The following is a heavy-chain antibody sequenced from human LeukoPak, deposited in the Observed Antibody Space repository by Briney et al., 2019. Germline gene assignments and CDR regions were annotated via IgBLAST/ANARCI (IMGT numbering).Heavy chain of an antibody. CDR2: IYYSGSGST. CDR3: ARVLGRYDAFDI. CDR1: GGSITSYY. V-gene: IGHV4-59*01. J-gene: IGHJ3*02. Sequence: SETLSLTCTVSGGSITSYYWSWIRQPPGKGLEWIGYIYYSGSGSTSYNPSLKSRVTISVDTSKNQFSLKLSSVTAADTAVYYCARVLGRYDAFDIWGQGTMVTVSS. D-gene: IGHD7-27*01.